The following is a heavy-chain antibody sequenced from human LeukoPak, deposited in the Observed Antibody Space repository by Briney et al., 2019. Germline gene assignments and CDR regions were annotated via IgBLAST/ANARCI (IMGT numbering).Heavy chain of an antibody. CDR1: GGSISSSSYY. J-gene: IGHJ6*02. D-gene: IGHD3-22*01. CDR3: ARQYYYDSSGYYSHPHYGMDV. V-gene: IGHV4-39*07. CDR2: IYYSGST. Sequence: SETLSLTCTVSGGSISSSSYYWGWIRQPPGKGLEWIGSIYYSGSTYYNPSLKSRVTMSVDTSKNQFSLKLSSVTAADTAVYYCARQYYYDSSGYYSHPHYGMDVWGQGTTVTVSS.